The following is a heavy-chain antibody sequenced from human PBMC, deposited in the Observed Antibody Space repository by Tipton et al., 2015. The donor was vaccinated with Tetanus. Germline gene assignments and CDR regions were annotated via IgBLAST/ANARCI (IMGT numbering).Heavy chain of an antibody. CDR2: IYHSGTT. Sequence: TLSLTCAVSGGSIRSSNWWSWVRQTPGKGLERIGEIYHSGTTNYNPSLKSRVSISIDTSQNQFSLRLTSVTAADTAVYFCARNVYTGTNDAFDIWGHGTLVNVSS. CDR1: GGSIRSSNW. CDR3: ARNVYTGTNDAFDI. V-gene: IGHV4-4*01. D-gene: IGHD5/OR15-5a*01. J-gene: IGHJ3*02.